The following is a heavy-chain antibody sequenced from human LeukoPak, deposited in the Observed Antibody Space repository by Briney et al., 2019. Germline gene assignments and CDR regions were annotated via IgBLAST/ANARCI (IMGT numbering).Heavy chain of an antibody. D-gene: IGHD3-9*01. CDR3: ARNSIHYDILTGYYSGDAFDI. J-gene: IGHJ3*02. V-gene: IGHV1-18*01. CDR2: ISAYNGNT. Sequence: ASVKVSCKASGYTFTSYGISRVRQAPGQGLEWMGWISAYNGNTNYAQKLQGRVTMTTDASTSTAYMELRSLRSDDTAVYYCARNSIHYDILTGYYSGDAFDIWGQGTMVTVSS. CDR1: GYTFTSYG.